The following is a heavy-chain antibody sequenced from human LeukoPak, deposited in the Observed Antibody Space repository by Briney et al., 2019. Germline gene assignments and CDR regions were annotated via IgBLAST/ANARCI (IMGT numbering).Heavy chain of an antibody. J-gene: IGHJ4*02. V-gene: IGHV3-23*01. CDR3: ARGLGNLYFDY. Sequence: GGSLRLSCSASGFTFSTYAMSWVRQPPGKGLEWVSAIRGSGDSTYYAESVKGRFTISRDNSKNTLYLQMNSLRAEDTAVYYCARGLGNLYFDYWGQGSLVTVSS. CDR2: IRGSGDST. CDR1: GFTFSTYA.